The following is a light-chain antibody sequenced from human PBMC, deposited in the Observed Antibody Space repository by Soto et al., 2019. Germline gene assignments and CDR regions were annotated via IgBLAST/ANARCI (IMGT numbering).Light chain of an antibody. CDR1: QSVSSSY. CDR3: QQYGSSPPIT. CDR2: GAS. J-gene: IGKJ5*01. Sequence: EIVLTQSPGTLSLSPGERATLSCRASQSVSSSYLAWYQQKPGQAPRFLIYGASSRATGIPDRFSGSGSGTDFTLTISRLEPEDVAVYYCQQYGSSPPITFGKGTQLEIK. V-gene: IGKV3-20*01.